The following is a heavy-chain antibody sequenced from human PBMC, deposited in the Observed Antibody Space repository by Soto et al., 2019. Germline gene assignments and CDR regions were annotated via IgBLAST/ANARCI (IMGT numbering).Heavy chain of an antibody. J-gene: IGHJ6*02. V-gene: IGHV4-59*01. D-gene: IGHD2-15*01. CDR1: GGSISGYY. CDR2: MYNTGST. CDR3: ARDLFEYCGTHRYPHAF. Sequence: PSETLSLTCTVSGGSISGYYWSWIRQPPGKGLEWIGYMYNTGSTVYNPSFKSRVTISVDTSKNQFSLKLNSVTAADTAVYYCARDLFEYCGTHRYPHAFSAQGST.